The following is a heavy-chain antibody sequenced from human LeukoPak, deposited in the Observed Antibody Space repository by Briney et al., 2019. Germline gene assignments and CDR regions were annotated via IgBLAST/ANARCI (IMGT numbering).Heavy chain of an antibody. CDR3: AKASWVSNADAVL. CDR2: ITGSGGTT. CDR1: GFTFSLYA. V-gene: IGHV3-23*01. J-gene: IGHJ4*02. D-gene: IGHD1-1*01. Sequence: GGSLRLSCAASGFTFSLYAMSWVRQAPGKGLEWVSGITGSGGTTYYADSVKGRFTLSRDNSKNTLYLQMNSLGAEDTAVYYCAKASWVSNADAVLWGQGTVVTVSS.